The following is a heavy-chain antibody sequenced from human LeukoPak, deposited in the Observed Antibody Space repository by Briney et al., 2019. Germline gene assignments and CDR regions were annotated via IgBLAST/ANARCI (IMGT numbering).Heavy chain of an antibody. Sequence: GGSLRLSCAASGFTFSSYEMNWVRQAPGKGLEWVSYISSSSSTLYYADSVKGRFSISRDNAKNSLYLQMNSLRAEDTAVYYCARDHHRRLYDSQARDTFDIWGQGTLVTVSS. J-gene: IGHJ3*02. D-gene: IGHD3-22*01. CDR2: ISSSSSTL. V-gene: IGHV3-48*01. CDR3: ARDHHRRLYDSQARDTFDI. CDR1: GFTFSSYE.